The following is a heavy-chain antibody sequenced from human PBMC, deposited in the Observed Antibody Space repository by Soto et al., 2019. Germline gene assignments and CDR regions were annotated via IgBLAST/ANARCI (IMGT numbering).Heavy chain of an antibody. Sequence: SVKVSCKASGYTFTGYYMHWVRQAPGQGLEWMGRIIPILGIANYAQKFQGRVTITADKSTSTAYMELSSLRSEDTAVYYCARVPDYWGQGILVTVSS. CDR2: IIPILGIA. CDR3: ARVPDY. CDR1: GYTFTGYY. D-gene: IGHD2-2*01. V-gene: IGHV1-69*04. J-gene: IGHJ4*02.